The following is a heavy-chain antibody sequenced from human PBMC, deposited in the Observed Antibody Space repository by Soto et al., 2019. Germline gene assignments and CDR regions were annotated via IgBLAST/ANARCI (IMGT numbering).Heavy chain of an antibody. CDR3: ARPYRGYSYGTNYYYYYMDV. CDR2: IYYSGST. Sequence: SETLSLTCTVSGGSISSYYWSWIRQPPGKGLEWIGYIYYSGSTNYNPSLKSRVTISVDTSKNQFSLKLSSVTAADTAVYYCARPYRGYSYGTNYYYYYMDVWGKGTTVTVSS. V-gene: IGHV4-59*08. J-gene: IGHJ6*03. CDR1: GGSISSYY. D-gene: IGHD5-18*01.